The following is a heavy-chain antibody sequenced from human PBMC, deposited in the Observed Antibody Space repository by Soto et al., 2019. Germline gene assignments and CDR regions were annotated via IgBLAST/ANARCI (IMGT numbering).Heavy chain of an antibody. D-gene: IGHD1-1*01. J-gene: IGHJ4*02. V-gene: IGHV3-74*03. CDR1: GFTFGDYW. Sequence: EVQLVESGGGLVQPGGSLRLSCAASGFTFGDYWMHWVRQPPGKGPEWVSRMTGDGRTTQYADSVKGRFTASRDNAKSTLYLQMNSLRDEDTAVYYCTRDNNWSYDYWGQGILVTVSS. CDR2: MTGDGRTT. CDR3: TRDNNWSYDY.